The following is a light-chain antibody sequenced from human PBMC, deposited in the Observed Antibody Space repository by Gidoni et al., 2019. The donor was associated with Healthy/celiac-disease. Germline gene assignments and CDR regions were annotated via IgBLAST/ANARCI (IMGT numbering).Light chain of an antibody. V-gene: IGLV2-14*01. CDR3: SSYTSSSTLVYV. Sequence: QSALTQPASVSGSPGQSITISCTGTSSDVGGYNYVSWYQQHSGKAPKLMIYEVSNRPSGVSNRFSGSKSGNTASLTISGLQAEDEADYYCSSYTSSSTLVYVFGTGTKVTVL. J-gene: IGLJ1*01. CDR1: SSDVGGYNY. CDR2: EVS.